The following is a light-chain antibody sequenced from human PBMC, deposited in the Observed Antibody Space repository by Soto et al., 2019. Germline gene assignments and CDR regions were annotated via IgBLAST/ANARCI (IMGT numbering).Light chain of an antibody. CDR1: SSDVGSYNL. CDR3: CSYVGGSTVV. J-gene: IGLJ2*01. V-gene: IGLV2-23*01. CDR2: EGS. Sequence: QSALTQPASVSGSPGQSITISCTGTSSDVGSYNLVSWYRQHPGKAPKLMIYEGSKRPSGVSKRFSGSKSGNTASLTISGLQAEDEADYYCCSYVGGSTVVFGGGTKLTVL.